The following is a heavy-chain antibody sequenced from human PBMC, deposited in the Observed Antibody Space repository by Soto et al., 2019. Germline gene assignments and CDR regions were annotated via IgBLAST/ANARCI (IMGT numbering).Heavy chain of an antibody. CDR3: ATGLYCRRGRCFPNWFDS. J-gene: IGHJ5*01. V-gene: IGHV4-30-4*01. CDR1: GDSISTVDYF. Sequence: PSETLSLTCSVSGDSISTVDYFWAWIRQPPGQALEYIGYIYKSTTTYYNPSFESRVAISLDTSNSQFSLTVTSVTAADTAVYFCATGLYCRRGRCFPNWFDSWGEGNLVPVCS. D-gene: IGHD2-15*01. CDR2: IYKSTTT.